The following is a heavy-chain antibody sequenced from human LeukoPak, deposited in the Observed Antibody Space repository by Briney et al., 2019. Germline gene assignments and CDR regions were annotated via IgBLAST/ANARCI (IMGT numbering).Heavy chain of an antibody. CDR1: GYTFTSYD. CDR3: ARGKPPIVVVTAILDAFDI. D-gene: IGHD2-21*02. V-gene: IGHV1-46*01. Sequence: ASVKVSCKASGYTFTSYDMHWVRQAPGQGLEWMGIINPSGGSTSYAQKFQGRVTMTRDMSTSTVYMELSSLRSEDTAVYYCARGKPPIVVVTAILDAFDIWGQGTIVTVSS. J-gene: IGHJ3*02. CDR2: INPSGGST.